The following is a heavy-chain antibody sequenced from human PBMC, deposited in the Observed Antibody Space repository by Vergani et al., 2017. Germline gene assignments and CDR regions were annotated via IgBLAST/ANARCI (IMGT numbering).Heavy chain of an antibody. CDR1: GFTFSSYG. CDR2: IRYDGSNK. Sequence: QVQLVESGGGVVQPGGSLRLSCAASGFTFSSYGMHWVRQAPGKGLEWVAFIRYDGSNKYYADSVKGRFTISRDNSKNTLYLQMNSLRAEDTAVYYCARDLYSYDYIWGSYRQPDYWGQGTLVTVSS. V-gene: IGHV3-30*02. J-gene: IGHJ4*02. D-gene: IGHD3-16*02. CDR3: ARDLYSYDYIWGSYRQPDY.